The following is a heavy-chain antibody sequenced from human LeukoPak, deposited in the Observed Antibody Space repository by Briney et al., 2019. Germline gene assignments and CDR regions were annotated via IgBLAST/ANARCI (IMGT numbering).Heavy chain of an antibody. Sequence: SETLSLACTVSGGSISTNHYNWGWIRQPPGKGLEWIGSIFYSGTTYHNPSLKNRVSISVDTSRRQLSPQLTSVTAADTAVYYCARPSYIGYCSRSTCNREAFDVWGQGTVVTVS. D-gene: IGHD2-2*01. V-gene: IGHV4-39*01. CDR1: GGSISTNHYN. CDR3: ARPSYIGYCSRSTCNREAFDV. CDR2: IFYSGTT. J-gene: IGHJ3*01.